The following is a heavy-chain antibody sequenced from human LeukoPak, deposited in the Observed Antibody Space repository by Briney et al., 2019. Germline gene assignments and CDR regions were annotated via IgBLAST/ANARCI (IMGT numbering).Heavy chain of an antibody. CDR2: SYYSGSA. CDR3: ARVTGYIVEDYFDY. V-gene: IGHV4-59*01. J-gene: IGHJ4*02. Sequence: SETLSLTCTVSGVSISSYYWSWIRQPPGKGLEWIGYSYYSGSANYNPPLKSRVTISVDTSKNQLSLKLSSVTAADTAVYYCARVTGYIVEDYFDYWGQGTLVTVSS. D-gene: IGHD3-22*01. CDR1: GVSISSYY.